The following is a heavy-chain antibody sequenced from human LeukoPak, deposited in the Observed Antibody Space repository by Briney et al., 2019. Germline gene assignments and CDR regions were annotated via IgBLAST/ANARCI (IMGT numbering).Heavy chain of an antibody. CDR3: ARRAAAGSKYFQH. D-gene: IGHD6-13*01. CDR1: GGSISSYY. CDR2: IYTSGST. J-gene: IGHJ1*01. Sequence: SQTLSLTCTVSGGSISSYYWSWIRQPAGKGLEWIGRIYTSGSTNYNPSLKSRVTMSVDTSKNQFSLKLSSVTAADTAVYYCARRAAAGSKYFQHWGQGTLVTVSS. V-gene: IGHV4-4*07.